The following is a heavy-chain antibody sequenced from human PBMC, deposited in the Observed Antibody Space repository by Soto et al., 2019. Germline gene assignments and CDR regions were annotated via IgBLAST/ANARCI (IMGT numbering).Heavy chain of an antibody. D-gene: IGHD3-22*01. J-gene: IGHJ4*02. Sequence: ASVKVSCKASGYTFTSYGLSWVRQAPGQGLEWMGWISAYNGNTNYAQNLQGRVTMTTDTSTSTAYMELRSLRSDDTAVYYFARSGNSGYYLDDWGQGTLVTVSS. CDR3: ARSGNSGYYLDD. CDR1: GYTFTSYG. CDR2: ISAYNGNT. V-gene: IGHV1-18*01.